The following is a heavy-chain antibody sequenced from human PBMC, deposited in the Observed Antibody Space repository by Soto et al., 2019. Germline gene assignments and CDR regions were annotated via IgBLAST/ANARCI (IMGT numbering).Heavy chain of an antibody. D-gene: IGHD2-8*02. CDR1: GFTFSNYW. J-gene: IGHJ4*02. Sequence: EVQLVESGGGLVQPGGSLRISCAASGFTFSNYWMSWVRQAPGKGLEWLANIKEDGRETNYVDSVKGRFTISRDNAKNSLYIQINSERAEDSSLLNCARDRPSVLVDLDYWGQGTLVTVSS. CDR3: ARDRPSVLVDLDY. CDR2: IKEDGRET. V-gene: IGHV3-7*01.